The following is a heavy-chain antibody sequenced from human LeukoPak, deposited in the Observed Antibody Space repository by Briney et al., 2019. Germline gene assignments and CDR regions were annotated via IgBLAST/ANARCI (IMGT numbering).Heavy chain of an antibody. D-gene: IGHD1-26*01. J-gene: IGHJ4*02. CDR1: GGSFSGYY. V-gene: IGHV4-34*01. CDR2: INHSGST. CDR3: ARGSPLSGYFDY. Sequence: PSETLSLTCAVYGGSFSGYYWSWIRQPPGKGLEWIGEINHSGSTNYNPSLKSRVTISVDTSKNQFSLKLSSVTAADTAVYYCARGSPLSGYFDYWGQGTLVTVSS.